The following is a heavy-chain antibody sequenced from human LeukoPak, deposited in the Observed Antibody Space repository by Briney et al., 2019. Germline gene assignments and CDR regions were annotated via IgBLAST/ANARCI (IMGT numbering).Heavy chain of an antibody. D-gene: IGHD3-10*01. J-gene: IGHJ4*02. Sequence: ASVKVSCKASGYTITDYYIHWVRQAPGQGLEWMGWINPNSGGTNYAQKFEGRVTMTTDTSINTAYMELSSLTSDDTAVYFCAGAHYLRLYFFDYWGQGTLVTVSS. V-gene: IGHV1-2*02. CDR2: INPNSGGT. CDR1: GYTITDYY. CDR3: AGAHYLRLYFFDY.